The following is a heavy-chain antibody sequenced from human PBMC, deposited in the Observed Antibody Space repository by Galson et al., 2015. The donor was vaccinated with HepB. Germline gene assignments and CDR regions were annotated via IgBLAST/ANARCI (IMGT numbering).Heavy chain of an antibody. V-gene: IGHV3-48*01. Sequence: SLRLSCAASGFTFSSYSMNWVRQAPGKGLEWVSYISSSSSTIYYADSVKGRFTISRDNAKNSLYLQMNSLRAEDTAVYYCARGEREVLRYFDWVQGAYYYYYMDVWGKGTTVTVSS. D-gene: IGHD3-9*01. CDR2: ISSSSSTI. CDR3: ARGEREVLRYFDWVQGAYYYYYMDV. J-gene: IGHJ6*03. CDR1: GFTFSSYS.